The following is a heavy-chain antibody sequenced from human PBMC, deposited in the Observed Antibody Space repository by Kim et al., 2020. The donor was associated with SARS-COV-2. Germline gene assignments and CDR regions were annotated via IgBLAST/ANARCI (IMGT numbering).Heavy chain of an antibody. V-gene: IGHV3-30*01. CDR3: ARDRGRVDIVATIRAYWFDP. J-gene: IGHJ5*02. Sequence: RFTISRDNAKNTLYLQMNSLGAEDTAVYYCARDRGRVDIVATIRAYWFDPWGQGTLVTVSS. D-gene: IGHD5-12*01.